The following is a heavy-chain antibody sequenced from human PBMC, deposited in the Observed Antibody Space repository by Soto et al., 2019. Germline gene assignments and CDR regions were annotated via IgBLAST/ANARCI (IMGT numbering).Heavy chain of an antibody. J-gene: IGHJ6*04. CDR2: ISYDGSNK. CDR1: GVSFSSYG. Sequence: GGPLILPSAAGGVSFSSYGMHWVRRAPGKGVETVAVISYDGSNKYYADSVKGRFTISRDNSENTPYLQMNSLRAEDTAVYDCAKDTREGSRTSSSGYYCLYAMEGRGIGSTVSVS. V-gene: IGHV3-30*18. D-gene: IGHD2-2*01. CDR3: AKDTREGSRTSSSGYYCLYAMEG.